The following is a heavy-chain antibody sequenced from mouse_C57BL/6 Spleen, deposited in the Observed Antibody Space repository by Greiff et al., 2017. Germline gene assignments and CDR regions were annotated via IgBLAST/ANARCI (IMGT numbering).Heavy chain of an antibody. V-gene: IGHV10-3*01. D-gene: IGHD3-2*02. CDR3: GRVDSTGYWFAY. CDR1: GFTFNTYA. CDR2: IRSKSSNYAT. J-gene: IGHJ3*01. Sequence: EVQRVESGGGLVQPKGSLKLSCAASGFTFNTYAMHWVRQAPGKGLEWVARIRSKSSNYATYYADSVKDRFTISSEESQSMLYLQMNNLKTEDTAMCYCGRVDSTGYWFAYWGQGTLVTVSA.